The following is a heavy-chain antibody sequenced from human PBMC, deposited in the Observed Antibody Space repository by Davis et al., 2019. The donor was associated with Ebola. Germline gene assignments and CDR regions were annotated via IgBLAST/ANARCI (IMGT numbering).Heavy chain of an antibody. D-gene: IGHD3-9*01. V-gene: IGHV1-69*06. J-gene: IGHJ4*02. CDR3: ARDSNRYRKHIDY. CDR2: IIPIFGTA. CDR1: GGTFSSYA. Sequence: AASVKVSCKASGGTFSSYAISWVRQAPGQGLEWMGGIIPIFGTANYAQKFQGRVTITADKSTSTAYMELSSLRSEDTAVYYCARDSNRYRKHIDYWGQGTLVTVSS.